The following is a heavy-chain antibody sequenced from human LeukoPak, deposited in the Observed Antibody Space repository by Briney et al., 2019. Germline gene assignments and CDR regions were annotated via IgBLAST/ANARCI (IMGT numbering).Heavy chain of an antibody. D-gene: IGHD2-15*01. CDR3: ARHRGCSGGSCYHWFDP. Sequence: SETLSLTCTVSGGSISSSSYYWGWIRQPPGKGLEWIGSIYSSGNSYYSPSLKSRVTISVDTSKNQFSLKLNSVTAADTAVFYCARHRGCSGGSCYHWFDPGGQGILVTVSS. J-gene: IGHJ5*02. CDR2: IYSSGNS. V-gene: IGHV4-39*01. CDR1: GGSISSSSYY.